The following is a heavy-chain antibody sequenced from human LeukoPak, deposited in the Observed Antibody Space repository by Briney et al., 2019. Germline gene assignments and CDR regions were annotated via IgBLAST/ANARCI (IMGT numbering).Heavy chain of an antibody. Sequence: PGGSLRLSCAASGFTFNSYTMNWVRQAPGKGLEWVSYISSSGSFMYYADSVKGRFTISRDNAKSSLYLQMNSLRDEDTAVYYCARDMVRGVVGPDYWGQGTLVTVSS. J-gene: IGHJ4*02. CDR2: ISSSGSFM. D-gene: IGHD3-10*01. V-gene: IGHV3-21*01. CDR3: ARDMVRGVVGPDY. CDR1: GFTFNSYT.